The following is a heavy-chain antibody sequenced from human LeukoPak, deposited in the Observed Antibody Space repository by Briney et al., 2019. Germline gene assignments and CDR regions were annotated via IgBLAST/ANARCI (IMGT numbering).Heavy chain of an antibody. J-gene: IGHJ4*02. Sequence: QPSETLSLTCAVYGVSFSGYYWSWIRQPPGKGLEWIGEINHSGSTNYNPSLKSRVTISVDTSKNQFSLKLSSVTAADTAVYYCARSLVVPAACIDYWGQGTLVTVSS. V-gene: IGHV4-34*01. CDR1: GVSFSGYY. D-gene: IGHD2-2*01. CDR2: INHSGST. CDR3: ARSLVVPAACIDY.